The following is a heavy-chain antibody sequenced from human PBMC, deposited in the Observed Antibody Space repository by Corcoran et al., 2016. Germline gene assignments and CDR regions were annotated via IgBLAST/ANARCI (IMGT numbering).Heavy chain of an antibody. CDR3: AKDIGRRGSYLPLTYYSYGMDV. CDR2: ISWDGGST. V-gene: IGHV3-43D*03. CDR1: GFTFDDYA. J-gene: IGHJ6*02. D-gene: IGHD1-26*01. Sequence: EVQLVESGGVVVQPGGSLRLSCAASGFTFDDYAMHWVRQAPGKGLEWVSLISWDGGSTYYADSVKGRFTISRDNSKNSLYLQMNSLRAEDTALYYCAKDIGRRGSYLPLTYYSYGMDVWVQGTTVTVSS.